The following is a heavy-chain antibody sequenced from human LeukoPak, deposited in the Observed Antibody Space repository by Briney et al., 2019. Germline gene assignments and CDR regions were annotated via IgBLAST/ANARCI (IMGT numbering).Heavy chain of an antibody. J-gene: IGHJ5*02. CDR1: GGSISSGGYC. D-gene: IGHD3-22*01. CDR3: ARASSGAPRLGFDP. CDR2: IYYSGST. V-gene: IGHV4-31*03. Sequence: PSQTLSLTCTVSGGSISSGGYCWSWIRQHPGKGLEWIGYIYYSGSTNYNPSLKSRVTISVDTSKNQFSLKLSSVTAADTAVYYCARASSGAPRLGFDPWGQGTQVTVSS.